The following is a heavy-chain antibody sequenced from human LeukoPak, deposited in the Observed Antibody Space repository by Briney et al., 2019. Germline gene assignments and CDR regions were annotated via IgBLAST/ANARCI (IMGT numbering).Heavy chain of an antibody. J-gene: IGHJ4*02. CDR1: GFTFSSYW. D-gene: IGHD5-18*01. CDR2: IKQDGSEK. CDR3: ARGRYSYGLIYYFDY. Sequence: PGGSLRLSCAVSGFTFSSYWMSWVRQAPGKGLEWVANIKQDGSEKYYVDSVKGRFTISRDNAKNSLYLQMNSLRAEDTAVYYCARGRYSYGLIYYFDYWGQGTLVTVSS. V-gene: IGHV3-7*01.